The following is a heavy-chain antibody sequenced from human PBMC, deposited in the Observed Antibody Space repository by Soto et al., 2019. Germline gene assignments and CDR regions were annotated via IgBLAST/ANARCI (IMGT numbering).Heavy chain of an antibody. Sequence: QVQLVQSGAEVKKPGSSVKVSCKASGGTFSSYAISWVRQAPGQGLEWMGGIIPIFGTANYAQKFQGRVTITADEATXXAXMXXSSLRSEDTAVYYCAREWGTYCSGGSCYSDLYFDYWGQGTLVTVSS. D-gene: IGHD2-15*01. J-gene: IGHJ4*02. CDR3: AREWGTYCSGGSCYSDLYFDY. CDR2: IIPIFGTA. CDR1: GGTFSSYA. V-gene: IGHV1-69*12.